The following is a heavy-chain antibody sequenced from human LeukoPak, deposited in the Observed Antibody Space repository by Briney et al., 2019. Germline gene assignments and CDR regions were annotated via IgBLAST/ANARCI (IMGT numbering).Heavy chain of an antibody. CDR2: ISYDGRNK. CDR1: GFTFSSYG. CDR3: ASPLSTTVTKGFLPPDY. Sequence: GGSLRLSCAASGFTFSSYGMHWVRQAPGKGLEWVAVISYDGRNKYYADSVKGRFTISRDNSKNTLYLQMNSLRAEDTAVYYCASPLSTTVTKGFLPPDYWGQGTLVTVSS. J-gene: IGHJ4*02. V-gene: IGHV3-30*03. D-gene: IGHD4-11*01.